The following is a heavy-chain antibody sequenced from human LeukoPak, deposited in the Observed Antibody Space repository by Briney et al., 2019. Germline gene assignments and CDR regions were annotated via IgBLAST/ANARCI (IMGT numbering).Heavy chain of an antibody. D-gene: IGHD4-17*01. V-gene: IGHV3-11*01. CDR3: ARDAGYGDYGWYFDL. Sequence: PGGSLRLSCAASGFTFSNAWMSWVRQAPGKGLEWVSYISSSGSTIYYADSVKGRFTISRDNAKNSMYLQMNSLRAEDTAVYYCARDAGYGDYGWYFDLWGRGTLVTVSS. CDR2: ISSSGSTI. J-gene: IGHJ2*01. CDR1: GFTFSNAW.